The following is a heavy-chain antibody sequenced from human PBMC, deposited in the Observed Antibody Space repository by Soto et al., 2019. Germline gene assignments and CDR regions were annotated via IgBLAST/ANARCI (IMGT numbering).Heavy chain of an antibody. D-gene: IGHD1-26*01. V-gene: IGHV4-4*02. CDR1: GGSITNNNW. CDR3: ASIAYSASGFDY. J-gene: IGHJ4*02. CDR2: IYHSGHT. Sequence: QVQLQESGPGLVKPSGTLPLTCNVSGGSITNNNWWSWVRQPPGKGLEWIGAIYHSGHTNFNPSLKSRATLSLDYSENQFSLKLTSATAADTAIYYCASIAYSASGFDYWGQGTLVTVSS.